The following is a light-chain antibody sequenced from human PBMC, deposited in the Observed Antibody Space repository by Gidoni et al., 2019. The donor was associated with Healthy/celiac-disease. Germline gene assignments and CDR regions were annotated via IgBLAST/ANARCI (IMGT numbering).Light chain of an antibody. J-gene: IGLJ2*01. CDR1: SLRSYY. Sequence: SSELTQDHAVSVAFGQTVRITCQGDSLRSYYASWYQQKPGQAPVLVIYGKNNRPSGIPDRFSGSSSGNTASLTITGAQAEDEADYYCNSRDSSGNHVVFGGGTKLTVL. CDR3: NSRDSSGNHVV. CDR2: GKN. V-gene: IGLV3-19*01.